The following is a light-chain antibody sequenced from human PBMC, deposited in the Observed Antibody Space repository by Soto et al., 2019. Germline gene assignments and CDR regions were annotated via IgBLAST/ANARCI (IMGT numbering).Light chain of an antibody. J-gene: IGLJ2*01. CDR3: SSYTSITTVV. CDR1: SGDVGGYKY. V-gene: IGLV2-14*01. Sequence: QSALTQPAAVSGSPGQSITISCTGSSGDVGGYKYVSWYQQHPGKAPKLMIYEVSNRPAGVSDRFSGSKSGNTASLTISGLQAEDEADYYCSSYTSITTVVFGGGTKLTVL. CDR2: EVS.